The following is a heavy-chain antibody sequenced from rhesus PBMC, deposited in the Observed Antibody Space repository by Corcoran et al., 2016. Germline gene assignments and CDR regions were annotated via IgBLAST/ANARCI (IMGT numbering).Heavy chain of an antibody. J-gene: IGHJ4*01. CDR2: ISGSSGIT. CDR1: GDSFSGDY. Sequence: QVQLQESGPGLVKPSETLSLTCAVSGDSFSGDYWGGIRQAPGKGLEWIGEISGSSGITDYNPSLKSRVTISTDTSKTQFSLKLSSVTAADTAVYYCARDRSSGCHLDYWGQGVLVTVSS. D-gene: IGHD6-31*01. CDR3: ARDRSSGCHLDY. V-gene: IGHV4-165*01.